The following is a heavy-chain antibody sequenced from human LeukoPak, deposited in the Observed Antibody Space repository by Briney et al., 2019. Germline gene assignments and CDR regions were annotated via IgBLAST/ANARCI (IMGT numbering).Heavy chain of an antibody. CDR2: ISGSGDNT. CDR1: GFTFSSYA. V-gene: IGHV3-23*01. J-gene: IGHJ4*02. D-gene: IGHD1-20*01. Sequence: PGGSLRLSCAASGFTFSSYAMSWVRQAPGKGLEWVSGISGSGDNTYYADSVKGRFTISRDNAKNSLYLQMNSLRAEDTAVYYCARASIYLYNWNDGGFDYWGQGTLVTVSS. CDR3: ARASIYLYNWNDGGFDY.